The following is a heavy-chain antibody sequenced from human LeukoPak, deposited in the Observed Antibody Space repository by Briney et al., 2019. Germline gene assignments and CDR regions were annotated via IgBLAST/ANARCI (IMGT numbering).Heavy chain of an antibody. V-gene: IGHV4-30-2*01. CDR3: ARDSPSGTQSPNYYYMDV. CDR2: IYHSGST. J-gene: IGHJ6*03. D-gene: IGHD3-10*01. Sequence: PSETLSLTCTVSGGSISSGGYYWSWIRQPPGKGLEWIGYIYHSGSTYYNPSLKSRVTMSVDTSKNQFSLKLSSVTAADTAVYYCARDSPSGTQSPNYYYMDVWGKGTTVTASS. CDR1: GGSISSGGYY.